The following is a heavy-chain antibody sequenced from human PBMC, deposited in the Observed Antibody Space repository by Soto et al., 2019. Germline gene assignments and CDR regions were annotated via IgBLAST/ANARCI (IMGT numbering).Heavy chain of an antibody. V-gene: IGHV4-34*01. CDR2: INHSGST. J-gene: IGHJ4*02. D-gene: IGHD4-17*01. CDR3: ARGDDYGGNSFDY. CDR1: GGSFSGYY. Sequence: KQSPTLSLTCAVSGGSFSGYYWSWIRQPPGKGLEWIGEINHSGSTNYNPSLKSRVTISVDTSKNQFSLKLSSVTAADTAVYYCARGDDYGGNSFDYWGQGTLVTVSS.